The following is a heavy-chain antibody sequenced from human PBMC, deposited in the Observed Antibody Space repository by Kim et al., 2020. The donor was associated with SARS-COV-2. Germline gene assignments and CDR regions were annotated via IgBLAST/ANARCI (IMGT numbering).Heavy chain of an antibody. Sequence: GVSLRLSCAASGFTFSSYAMSWVRQAPGKGLEWVSAISGSGGSTYYADSVKGRFTISRDNSKNTLYLQMNSLRAEDTAVYYCAKDIVVVTAIGGYFDYWGQGTLVTVSS. CDR1: GFTFSSYA. CDR3: AKDIVVVTAIGGYFDY. J-gene: IGHJ4*02. V-gene: IGHV3-23*01. D-gene: IGHD2-21*02. CDR2: ISGSGGST.